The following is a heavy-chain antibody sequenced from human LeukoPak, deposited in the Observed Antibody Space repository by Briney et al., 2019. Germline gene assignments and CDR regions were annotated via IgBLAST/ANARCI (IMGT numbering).Heavy chain of an antibody. D-gene: IGHD1-26*01. CDR2: IYYSGST. CDR3: AGTELLRRFDY. J-gene: IGHJ4*02. Sequence: PSETLSLTCTVSGGSISSYYWSWIRQPPGKGLEWIGYIYYSGSTNYNPSLKSRVTISVDTSKNQFSLKLSSVTAADTAVYYCAGTELLRRFDYWGQGTLVTVSS. V-gene: IGHV4-59*08. CDR1: GGSISSYY.